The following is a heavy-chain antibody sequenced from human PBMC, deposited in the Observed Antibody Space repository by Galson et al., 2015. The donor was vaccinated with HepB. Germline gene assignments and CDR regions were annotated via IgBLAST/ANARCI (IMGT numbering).Heavy chain of an antibody. V-gene: IGHV3-11*04. CDR3: ARDSGNSSVDF. J-gene: IGHJ4*02. CDR1: GFAFSDYS. CDR2: IRTARNNI. D-gene: IGHD4-23*01. Sequence: SLRLSCAASGFAFSDYSMHWIRQAPGKGLEWVAYIRTARNNIYYGDSVKGRFTISRDNSNNTLYLHMDSLRPEDTAVYYCARDSGNSSVDFWGQGTPVTVSS.